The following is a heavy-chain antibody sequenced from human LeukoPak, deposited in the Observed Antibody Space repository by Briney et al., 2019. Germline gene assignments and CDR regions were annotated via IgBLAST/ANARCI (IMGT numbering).Heavy chain of an antibody. Sequence: GGSLRLSCAASGFTFSSYAMHWVRQAPGKGLEYVSAISSSGSTKYYADSVKGRFTTSRDNAKNSLYLQMNSLRAEDTAVYYCVRDPRSSILRYFDYWGQGTLVTVSS. CDR2: ISSSGSTK. CDR3: VRDPRSSILRYFDY. D-gene: IGHD3-9*01. CDR1: GFTFSSYA. J-gene: IGHJ4*02. V-gene: IGHV3-48*03.